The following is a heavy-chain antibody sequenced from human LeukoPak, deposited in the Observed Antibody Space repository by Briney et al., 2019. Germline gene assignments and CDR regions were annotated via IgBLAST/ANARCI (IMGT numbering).Heavy chain of an antibody. CDR1: GGSISSYY. CDR3: ARSSESYDRSGYYSYYFDY. D-gene: IGHD3-22*01. Sequence: SETLSLTCTVSGGSISSYYWSWIRQPPGKGLEWIGYIYYTGSTNNNPSLKSRVTISVDTSKNQLSLKLSSVTAADTAVYYCARSSESYDRSGYYSYYFDYWGQGTLVTVSS. J-gene: IGHJ4*02. CDR2: IYYTGST. V-gene: IGHV4-59*01.